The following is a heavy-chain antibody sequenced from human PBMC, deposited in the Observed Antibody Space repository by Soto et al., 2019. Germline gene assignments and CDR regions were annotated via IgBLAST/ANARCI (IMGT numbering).Heavy chain of an antibody. Sequence: QVQLVQSGAEVKKPGASGKVSCRASGYTFTNYYIHWVRQAPGQGLEWLAIINPTSGSTNYAQEFQARVSLTMDTSPSTVYMDLSGLRSEDTAMYYCARDLAAAYHRGQRTLVAVSP. CDR3: ARDLAAAYH. J-gene: IGHJ1*01. CDR1: GYTFTNYY. CDR2: INPTSGST. V-gene: IGHV1-46*01. D-gene: IGHD6-13*01.